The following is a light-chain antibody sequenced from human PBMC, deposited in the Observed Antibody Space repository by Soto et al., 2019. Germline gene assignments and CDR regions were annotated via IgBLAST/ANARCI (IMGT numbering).Light chain of an antibody. Sequence: QSVLTQPPSVSGAPGQRVTTSCTGSSSNIGAGYDVHWYQQLPGTAPKLLIYGNSNRPSGVPDRFSGSKSGTSASLAITGLQAEDEADYYCQSYDSSPLVVFGGGTKLTVL. CDR2: GNS. CDR3: QSYDSSPLVV. CDR1: SSNIGAGYD. V-gene: IGLV1-40*01. J-gene: IGLJ2*01.